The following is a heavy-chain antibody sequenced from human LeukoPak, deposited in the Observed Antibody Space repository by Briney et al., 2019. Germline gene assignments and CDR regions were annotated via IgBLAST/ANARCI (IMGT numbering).Heavy chain of an antibody. Sequence: PSETLSLTCTVSGGSISSYYWSWIRQPPGKGLEWIGYIYYSGSTNYNPSLKSRVTISVDTSKNQFSLKLSSVTAADTAVYYCASRVLSMGHSDYWGQGTLVTVSS. CDR1: GGSISSYY. V-gene: IGHV4-59*01. CDR3: ASRVLSMGHSDY. D-gene: IGHD2/OR15-2a*01. CDR2: IYYSGST. J-gene: IGHJ4*02.